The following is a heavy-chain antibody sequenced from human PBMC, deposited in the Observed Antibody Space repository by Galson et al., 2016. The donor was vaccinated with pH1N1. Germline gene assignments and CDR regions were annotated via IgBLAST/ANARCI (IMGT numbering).Heavy chain of an antibody. J-gene: IGHJ2*01. CDR3: ASRYGSSWYFDL. D-gene: IGHD4-17*01. V-gene: IGHV4-61*01. Sequence: SGGSVNSGYHYWTWIRQPPGKGLEWIGYIFSRGSTHYNPSLKSRVTISFDTSKNQVFLDLSSVTPADTAVYYCASRYGSSWYFDLWGRGSLVTVSS. CDR2: IFSRGST. CDR1: GGSVNSGYHY.